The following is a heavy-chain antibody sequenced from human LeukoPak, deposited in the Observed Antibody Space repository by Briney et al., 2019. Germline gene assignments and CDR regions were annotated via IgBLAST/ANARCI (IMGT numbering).Heavy chain of an antibody. CDR3: ARWSGSVTARNYYYYMDV. J-gene: IGHJ6*03. CDR2: IYTSGTT. CDR1: GDSISSYY. D-gene: IGHD6-6*01. V-gene: IGHV4-4*07. Sequence: SETLSLTCTVSGDSISSYYWSWVRQPAGKGLEWIGRIYTSGTTDYNPSLRTRVTISVDASRNQFSLNLSSVTAADTAVYYCARWSGSVTARNYYYYMDVWGEGTTVTVSS.